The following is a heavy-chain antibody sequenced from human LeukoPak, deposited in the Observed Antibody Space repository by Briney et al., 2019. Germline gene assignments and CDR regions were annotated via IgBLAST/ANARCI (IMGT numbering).Heavy chain of an antibody. V-gene: IGHV1-3*01. Sequence: ATVKVSCKASGYTFTSYAMHWVRQAPGQRLEWMGWINAGNGNTKYSQKFQGRVTITRDTSADTAYMELSSLRSEDTAVYYCARLKYCTNGVCYAGFDYWGQGTLVTVSS. D-gene: IGHD2-8*01. CDR2: INAGNGNT. CDR1: GYTFTSYA. CDR3: ARLKYCTNGVCYAGFDY. J-gene: IGHJ4*02.